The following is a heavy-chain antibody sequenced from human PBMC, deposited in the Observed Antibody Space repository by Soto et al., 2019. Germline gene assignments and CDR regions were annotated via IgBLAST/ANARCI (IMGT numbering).Heavy chain of an antibody. V-gene: IGHV1-69*06. CDR3: ARAGDDSAYYGMDV. Sequence: SVKVSCKAFGYTFSSYAISWVRQAPGQGLEWMGGIIPIFGTANYAQKFQGRVTITADKSTSTAYMELSSLRSEDTAVYYCARAGDDSAYYGMDVWGQGTTVTVSS. D-gene: IGHD3-10*01. J-gene: IGHJ6*02. CDR2: IIPIFGTA. CDR1: GYTFSSYA.